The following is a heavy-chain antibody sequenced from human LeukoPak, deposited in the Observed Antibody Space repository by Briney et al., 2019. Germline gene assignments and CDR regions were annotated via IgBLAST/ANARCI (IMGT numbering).Heavy chain of an antibody. Sequence: PGGSLRLSCADSGFAVSSNYMSWVRQASGKGLEWVSVVYAGGSNHYTDCVKGRFTISRDNTKNTLHLQMNSLRVDDTAIYYCARGESIAAAGAFDLWGQGTLVTVSS. V-gene: IGHV3-53*01. CDR2: VYAGGSN. CDR1: GFAVSSNY. J-gene: IGHJ5*02. D-gene: IGHD6-13*01. CDR3: ARGESIAAAGAFDL.